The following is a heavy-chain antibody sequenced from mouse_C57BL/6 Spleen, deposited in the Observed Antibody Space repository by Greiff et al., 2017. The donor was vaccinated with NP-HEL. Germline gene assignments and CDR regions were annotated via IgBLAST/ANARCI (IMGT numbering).Heavy chain of an antibody. Sequence: EVQLQESGGGLVQPGGSLKLSCAASGFTFSDYYMYWVRQTPEKRLEWVAYISNGGGSTYYPDTVKGRFTISRDNAKNTLYLQMSRLKSEDTAMYYCARRRGYGNYAMDYWGQGTSVTVSS. CDR3: ARRRGYGNYAMDY. CDR1: GFTFSDYY. J-gene: IGHJ4*01. CDR2: ISNGGGST. V-gene: IGHV5-12*01. D-gene: IGHD2-1*01.